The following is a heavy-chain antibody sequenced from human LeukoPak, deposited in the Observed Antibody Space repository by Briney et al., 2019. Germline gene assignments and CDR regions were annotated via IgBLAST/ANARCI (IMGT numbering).Heavy chain of an antibody. Sequence: SETPSLTCTVSGGSISSYYWSWIRQHPGKGLEWIGYIYYSGSTYYNPSLKSRVTISVDTSKNQFSLKLSSVTVADTAVYYCGREGGARLGGGAFDIWGQGTMVTVSS. CDR2: IYYSGST. CDR3: GREGGARLGGGAFDI. J-gene: IGHJ3*02. V-gene: IGHV4-59*06. CDR1: GGSISSYY. D-gene: IGHD3-16*01.